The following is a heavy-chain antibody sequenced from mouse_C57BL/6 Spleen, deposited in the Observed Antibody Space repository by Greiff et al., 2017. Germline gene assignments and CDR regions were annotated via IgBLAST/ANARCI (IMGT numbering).Heavy chain of an antibody. D-gene: IGHD2-5*01. J-gene: IGHJ2*01. CDR1: GYAFSSSW. CDR2: IYPGDGDT. V-gene: IGHV1-82*01. CDR3: ARSSYYSNFFDY. Sequence: VQLQQSGPELVKPGASVKISCKASGYAFSSSWMNWVKQRPGKGLEWIGRIYPGDGDTNYNGKFKGKATLTADKSSSTAYMQLSSLTSEDSAVYICARSSYYSNFFDYWGQGTTLTVSS.